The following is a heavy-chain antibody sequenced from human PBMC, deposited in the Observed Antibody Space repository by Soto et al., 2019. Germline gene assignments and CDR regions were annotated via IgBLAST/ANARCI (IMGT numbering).Heavy chain of an antibody. CDR2: VIGSGVNV. Sequence: LSFTASGFTFSNYAINWVRLAPGKRLEWVSSVIGSGVNVFYADSVKGRFTISRDNSKNTVYLEMNSLRADDTAEYFCAKGSAFECKGAICYPFDHWGRGTLVTVSS. CDR3: AKGSAFECKGAICYPFDH. V-gene: IGHV3-23*01. CDR1: GFTFSNYA. D-gene: IGHD3-10*01. J-gene: IGHJ4*02.